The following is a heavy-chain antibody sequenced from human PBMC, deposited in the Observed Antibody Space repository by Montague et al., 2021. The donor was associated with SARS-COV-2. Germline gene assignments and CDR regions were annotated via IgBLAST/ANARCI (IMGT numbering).Heavy chain of an antibody. J-gene: IGHJ6*02. CDR3: ARMPVLLWFGELGYYGMDV. CDR1: GFSLSTSGMC. CDR2: XDWXDDK. Sequence: PALVKPTQTLTLTCTFSGFSLSTSGMCVSWIRQPPGKALEWLALXDWXDDKYYSTSLKTRLTISKDTSKNPVVLTMTNMDPVDTATYYCARMPVLLWFGELGYYGMDVWGQGTTVTVSS. D-gene: IGHD3-10*01. V-gene: IGHV2-70*01.